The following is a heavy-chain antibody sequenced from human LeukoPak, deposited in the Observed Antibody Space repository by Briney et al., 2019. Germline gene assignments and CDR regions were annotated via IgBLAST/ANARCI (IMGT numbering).Heavy chain of an antibody. D-gene: IGHD1-1*01. CDR1: GFTFSSYW. Sequence: GGSLRLSCAASGFTFSSYWMHWVRQAPGKGLVWVSRINSDGTSTSYADSVKGRFTISRDNSKNTLYLQMNSLRAEDTAVYYCARDERPGTTSYYFDYRGQGTLVTVSS. J-gene: IGHJ4*02. CDR2: INSDGTST. V-gene: IGHV3-74*01. CDR3: ARDERPGTTSYYFDY.